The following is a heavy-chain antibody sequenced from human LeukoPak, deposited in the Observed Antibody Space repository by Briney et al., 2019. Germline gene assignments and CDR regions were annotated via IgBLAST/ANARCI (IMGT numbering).Heavy chain of an antibody. CDR3: TTAHRLRRDYFDY. CDR1: GLTFINAW. V-gene: IGHV3-15*01. CDR2: IKSKTDGGTT. D-gene: IGHD5-12*01. Sequence: GGSLRLSCATSGLTFINAWMSWFRQAPGKGLEWVGRIKSKTDGGTTDYAAPVKGRFTISRDDSKNTLYLQMNSLKTEDTAVYYCTTAHRLRRDYFDYWGQGTLVTVSS. J-gene: IGHJ4*02.